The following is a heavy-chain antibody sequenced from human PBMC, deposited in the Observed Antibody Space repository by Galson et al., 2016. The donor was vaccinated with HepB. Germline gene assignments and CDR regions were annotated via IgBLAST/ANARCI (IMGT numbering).Heavy chain of an antibody. CDR2: IYPGDSDA. V-gene: IGHV5-51*01. CDR1: GYNFTSYW. CDR3: ARLGRDYYGSGSYRYYYYYGMDG. Sequence: QSGAEVKKPGESLTISCKGSGYNFTSYWIGWVRQMPGKGLEWKGTIYPGDSDARYSPSFQGQVTISAYKSISTAYLQWSSLKASDTTMYYCARLGRDYYGSGSYRYYYYYGMDGWGQGTTVTVSS. J-gene: IGHJ6*02. D-gene: IGHD3-10*01.